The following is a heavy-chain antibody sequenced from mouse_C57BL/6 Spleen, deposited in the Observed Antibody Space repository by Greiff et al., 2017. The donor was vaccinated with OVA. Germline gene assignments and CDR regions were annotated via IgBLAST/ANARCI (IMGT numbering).Heavy chain of an antibody. CDR2: IYPGSGST. Sequence: QVQLQQSGAELVKPGASVKMSCKASGYTFTSYWITWVKQRPGQGLEWIGDIYPGSGSTNYNEKFKSKATLTVDTSSSTAYMQLSSLTSEDSAVYYCARDYYGSQYYYAMDYWGQGTSVTVSS. CDR3: ARDYYGSQYYYAMDY. V-gene: IGHV1-55*01. CDR1: GYTFTSYW. D-gene: IGHD1-1*01. J-gene: IGHJ4*01.